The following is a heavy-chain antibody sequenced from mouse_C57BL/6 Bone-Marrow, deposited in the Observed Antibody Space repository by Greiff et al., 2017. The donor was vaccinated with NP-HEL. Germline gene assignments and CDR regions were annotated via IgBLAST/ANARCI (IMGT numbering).Heavy chain of an antibody. CDR1: GYAFSSYW. V-gene: IGHV1-80*01. D-gene: IGHD4-1*01. Sequence: VQLQQSGAELVKPGASVKISCKASGYAFSSYWMNWVKQRPGKGLEWIGQIYPGDGDTNYNGKFKGKATLTADKSSSTAYMQLSSLTSEDSAVYFCARRGETGSYYFDYWGQGTTLTVSS. CDR2: IYPGDGDT. J-gene: IGHJ2*01. CDR3: ARRGETGSYYFDY.